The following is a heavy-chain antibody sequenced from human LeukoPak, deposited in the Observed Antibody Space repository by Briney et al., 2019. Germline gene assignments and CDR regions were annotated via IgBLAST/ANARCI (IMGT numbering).Heavy chain of an antibody. V-gene: IGHV4-34*01. Sequence: NPSETLSLTCAVYGGSFSGYYWSWIRQPPGKGLEWIGEINHSGSTNYNPSLKSRVTISVDTSKNQFSLKLSSVTAADTAVYYCARGQEAAGTYYYYYYYMDVWGKGTTVTVSS. CDR1: GGSFSGYY. D-gene: IGHD6-25*01. J-gene: IGHJ6*03. CDR3: ARGQEAAGTYYYYYYYMDV. CDR2: INHSGST.